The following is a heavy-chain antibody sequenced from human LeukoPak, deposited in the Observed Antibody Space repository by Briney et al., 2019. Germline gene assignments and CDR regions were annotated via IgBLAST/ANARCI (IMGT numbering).Heavy chain of an antibody. CDR2: IFYRGTL. D-gene: IGHD3-9*01. CDR3: ARHDYDLLTGYTINWSDP. Sequence: PSETLSLTCTVSGGSINSGTHYWGWVRQPPGKGLEWIGSIFYRGTLFYSPSLKSRVTVSIDTSKNQFSLKLSPVTAADTAVYYCARHDYDLLTGYTINWSDPWGQGTLVTVSS. V-gene: IGHV4-39*01. J-gene: IGHJ5*02. CDR1: GGSINSGTHY.